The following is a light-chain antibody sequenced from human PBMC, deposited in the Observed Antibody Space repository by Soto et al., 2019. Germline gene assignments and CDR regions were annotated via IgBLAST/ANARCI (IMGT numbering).Light chain of an antibody. Sequence: QSALTQPASVSGSPGQSITISCTGTSSDVGGYNYVSWYQQHPGKAPKLMIYEVSNRPSGVSNRFSGSKSGNTASLTISGLQAEDVADYYCSSYTSSSTPEVFGGGTKLTVL. J-gene: IGLJ2*01. CDR2: EVS. CDR3: SSYTSSSTPEV. V-gene: IGLV2-14*01. CDR1: SSDVGGYNY.